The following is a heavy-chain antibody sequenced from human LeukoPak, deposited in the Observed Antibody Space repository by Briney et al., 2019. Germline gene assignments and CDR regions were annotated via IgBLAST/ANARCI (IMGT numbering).Heavy chain of an antibody. Sequence: SVKVSCKASGGTFSSYAISWVRQPPGQGLEWMGGIIPIFGTANYAQKFQGRVTITADESTSTAYMELSSLRSEDTAVYYCARENYDYVWGSYRSLYYFDYWGQGTLVTVSS. CDR1: GGTFSSYA. CDR3: ARENYDYVWGSYRSLYYFDY. J-gene: IGHJ4*02. CDR2: IIPIFGTA. D-gene: IGHD3-16*02. V-gene: IGHV1-69*01.